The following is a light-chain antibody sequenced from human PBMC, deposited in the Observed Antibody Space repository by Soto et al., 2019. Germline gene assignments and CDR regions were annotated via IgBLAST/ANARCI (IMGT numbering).Light chain of an antibody. CDR1: SSDVGSYKF. J-gene: IGLJ2*01. Sequence: QSALTQPASVSGSPGQSITISCTGTSSDVGSYKFVSWYQQHPGKAPKLMIYEGSKRPSGVSNGFSGSKSGNTASLTISGLQAEDEADYYCCSYAGSSTLVFGGGTKLTVL. CDR2: EGS. CDR3: CSYAGSSTLV. V-gene: IGLV2-23*01.